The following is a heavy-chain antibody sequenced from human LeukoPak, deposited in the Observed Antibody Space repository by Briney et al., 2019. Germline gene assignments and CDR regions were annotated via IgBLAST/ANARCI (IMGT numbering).Heavy chain of an antibody. CDR1: GFTFSSYA. J-gene: IGHJ4*02. V-gene: IGHV3-30-3*01. CDR2: ISYDGSNK. CDR3: ARDRMEKQWLVRGNYFDY. Sequence: PGGSLRLSCAASGFTFSSYAMSWVRQAPGKGLEWVAVISYDGSNKYYADSVKGRFTISRDNSKNTLYLQMNSLRAEDTAVYYCARDRMEKQWLVRGNYFDYWGQGTLVTVSS. D-gene: IGHD6-19*01.